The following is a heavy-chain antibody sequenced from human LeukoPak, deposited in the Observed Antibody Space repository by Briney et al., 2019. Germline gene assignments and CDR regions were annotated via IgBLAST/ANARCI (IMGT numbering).Heavy chain of an antibody. Sequence: SETLSLTCAVSGGSISSNNWWIWVRQSPEKGLEWIGEIYHDGSTNYNPSLKSRVTISLDKSKNQLSLKLNFVTAADTAVYYCARDRGGYTYSHDYWGQGTLVTVSS. CDR2: IYHDGST. V-gene: IGHV4-4*02. CDR1: GGSISSNNW. J-gene: IGHJ4*02. D-gene: IGHD5-18*01. CDR3: ARDRGGYTYSHDY.